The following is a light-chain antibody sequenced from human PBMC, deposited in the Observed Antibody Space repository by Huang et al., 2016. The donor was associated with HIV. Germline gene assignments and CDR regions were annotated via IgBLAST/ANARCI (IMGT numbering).Light chain of an antibody. CDR3: KQRDS. Sequence: EIVLTHSPGTLSLSPGERATLTCRASQRVGRNVGWYQQKAGQTPRHVIYGATTRATGIPARFSGSGSGTDFTLTISSLEPEDVAVYYCKQRDSFGQGTRLDIK. J-gene: IGKJ5*01. CDR2: GAT. V-gene: IGKV3-11*01. CDR1: QRVGRN.